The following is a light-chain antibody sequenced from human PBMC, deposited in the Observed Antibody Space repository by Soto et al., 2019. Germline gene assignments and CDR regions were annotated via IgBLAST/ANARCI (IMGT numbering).Light chain of an antibody. CDR1: QSVRDY. V-gene: IGKV1-39*01. CDR3: QQSYGSPWT. J-gene: IGKJ1*01. CDR2: AAS. Sequence: DIQMTQSPSTLSASIGDRVTITCRAGQSVRDYLNWYQQKPGKAPKVPIYAASSLQSGVPPRFSGSGSGTDFTLTISSLQPEDFATYYCQQSYGSPWTFGQGTKVEIK.